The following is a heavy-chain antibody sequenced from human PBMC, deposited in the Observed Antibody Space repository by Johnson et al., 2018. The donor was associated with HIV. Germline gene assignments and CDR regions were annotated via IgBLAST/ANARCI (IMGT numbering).Heavy chain of an antibody. CDR3: AKDNVVGALTIWGNRAFDT. V-gene: IGHV3-30*04. CDR2: ISYEGSNK. J-gene: IGHJ3*02. CDR1: GFTFSTYA. Sequence: VQLVESGGGVVQPGRSLRLSCAASGFTFSTYAFHWVRQAPGKGLDWVAVISYEGSNKYYADSVKGRITISRDNSKYRVYLQMNSLRADDTALYYCAKDNVVGALTIWGNRAFDTWGQGTMVTVSS. D-gene: IGHD1-26*01.